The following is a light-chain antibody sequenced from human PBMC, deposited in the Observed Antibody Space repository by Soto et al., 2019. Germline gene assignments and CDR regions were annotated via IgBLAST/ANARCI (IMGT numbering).Light chain of an antibody. Sequence: QSVLTQPPSASGTPGQRVTISCSGSSSNIGSNTVNWYQQLPGTAPKLLIYSNNQRPSGIPDRFSGSNSGTSASLAINGLQSEDEADYYCAAWGDSLNGPVFGGGTKLTVL. V-gene: IGLV1-44*01. CDR1: SSNIGSNT. CDR2: SNN. J-gene: IGLJ2*01. CDR3: AAWGDSLNGPV.